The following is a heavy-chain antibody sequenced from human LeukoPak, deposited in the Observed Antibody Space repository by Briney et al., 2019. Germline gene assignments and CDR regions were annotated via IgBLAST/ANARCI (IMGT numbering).Heavy chain of an antibody. V-gene: IGHV4-38-2*02. Sequence: SETLSLTCTVSGYSISSGYYWGWIRQPPGKGLEWIGSIYHSGSTYYTPSLKSRVTISVDTSKNQFSLKLSSVTAADTAVYYCARDLGWGGYYFCFDYWGQGTLVTVSS. J-gene: IGHJ4*02. D-gene: IGHD3-22*01. CDR2: IYHSGST. CDR3: ARDLGWGGYYFCFDY. CDR1: GYSISSGYY.